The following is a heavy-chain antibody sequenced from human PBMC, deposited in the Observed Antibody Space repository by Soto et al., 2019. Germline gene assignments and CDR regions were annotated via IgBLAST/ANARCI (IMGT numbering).Heavy chain of an antibody. V-gene: IGHV4-4*02. CDR3: ARHSYYYYDSSAYYVS. D-gene: IGHD3-22*01. CDR1: GAPISTGNW. J-gene: IGHJ5*02. Sequence: QVHLQESGPGLVQSSGTLSLTCGVSGAPISTGNWWTWVRQPPGKGLEWIGEIYHGGNTNYRPSLKSRVTISVDKANNQFSLRLSSVTAADTAVYYCARHSYYYYDSSAYYVSWGQGALVTVSS. CDR2: IYHGGNT.